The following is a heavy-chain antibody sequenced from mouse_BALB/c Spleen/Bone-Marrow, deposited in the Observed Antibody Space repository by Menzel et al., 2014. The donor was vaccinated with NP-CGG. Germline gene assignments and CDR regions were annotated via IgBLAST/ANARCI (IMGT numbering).Heavy chain of an antibody. J-gene: IGHJ2*01. V-gene: IGHV1S29*02. CDR2: IYPHTSDT. CDR3: VRAPPITSVVTRDY. Sequence: VQLKDSGPELVKPGASVKISCKASGYPFTDYNMHWVKQSHGKSLEWIGYIYPHTSDTGYNQKFRNKATLTVDISSSTAYMVLRSLTSEDSAVYYCVRAPPITSVVTRDYWGQGTTLTVSS. D-gene: IGHD1-1*01. CDR1: GYPFTDYN.